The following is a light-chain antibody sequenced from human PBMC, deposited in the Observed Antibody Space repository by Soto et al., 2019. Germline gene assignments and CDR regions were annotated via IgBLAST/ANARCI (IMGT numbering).Light chain of an antibody. CDR2: GAS. Sequence: IVLTQSPGTLSLSPGERATLSCRASQRFTSNLAWYQQKPGQAPRLLIYGASTRATGVPARFSGSGSGTEFTLTISSLQSEDFAVYYCQQYNAWPPWTFGQGTKVDI. CDR1: QRFTSN. CDR3: QQYNAWPPWT. J-gene: IGKJ1*01. V-gene: IGKV3-15*01.